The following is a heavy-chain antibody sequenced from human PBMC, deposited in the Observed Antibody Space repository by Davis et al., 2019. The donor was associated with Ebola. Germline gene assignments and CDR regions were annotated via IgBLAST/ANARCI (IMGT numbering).Heavy chain of an antibody. Sequence: GESLKISCAASGFTFSSYGMHWVRQAPGKGLEWVAVISYDGSTKYYADSVKGRFTISRDNSKNSLYLQMNSLRAEATAVYHCARGGYYDTTGYSHEAFDIWGQGTMVTVSS. CDR1: GFTFSSYG. CDR3: ARGGYYDTTGYSHEAFDI. J-gene: IGHJ3*02. V-gene: IGHV3-30*03. D-gene: IGHD3-22*01. CDR2: ISYDGSTK.